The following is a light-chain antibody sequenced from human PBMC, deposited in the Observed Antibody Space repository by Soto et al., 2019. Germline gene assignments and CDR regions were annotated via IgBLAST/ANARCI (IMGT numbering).Light chain of an antibody. CDR1: QTVSSTY. CDR3: QQYDYLVT. J-gene: IGKJ1*01. V-gene: IGKV3-20*01. Sequence: TQSPPTLSASVGDRVTLSCRASQTVSSTYLAWYQHKPGRAPRLLIDGASSRAAGIPDRFSGSGSGTDFTLTISRLEPEDLAVYYCQQYDYLVTFGQGTKVDIK. CDR2: GAS.